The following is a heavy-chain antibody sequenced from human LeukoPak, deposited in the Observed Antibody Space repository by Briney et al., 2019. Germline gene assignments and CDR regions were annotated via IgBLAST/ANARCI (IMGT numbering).Heavy chain of an antibody. J-gene: IGHJ4*02. CDR3: ARDYSSGCFDY. V-gene: IGHV3-23*01. Sequence: GGSLRLSCVVSGFTFSSYAMSWVRQAPGKGLEWVSAITDSGGSTHYADSVKGRFTISRDNSKNTLYLQMNSLRAEDTAVYYCARDYSSGCFDYWGQGTLVTVSS. D-gene: IGHD6-19*01. CDR1: GFTFSSYA. CDR2: ITDSGGST.